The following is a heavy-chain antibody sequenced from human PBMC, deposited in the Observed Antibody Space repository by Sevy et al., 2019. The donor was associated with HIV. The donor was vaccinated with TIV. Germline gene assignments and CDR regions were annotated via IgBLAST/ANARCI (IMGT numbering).Heavy chain of an antibody. J-gene: IGHJ4*02. D-gene: IGHD3-10*02. V-gene: IGHV3-48*03. CDR3: TNYVHY. CDR2: ISSSFTNI. CDR1: GFTFSIYE. Sequence: GGSLRLSCVASGFTFSIYEMNWVRRAPGQGLEWVSYISSSFTNIYYADSVKGRFTISRDNAKNSLYLQMTSLRAEDTAVYYCTNYVHYWGQGTLVTVSS.